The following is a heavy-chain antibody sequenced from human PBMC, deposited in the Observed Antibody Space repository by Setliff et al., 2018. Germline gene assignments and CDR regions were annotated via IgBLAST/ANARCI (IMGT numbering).Heavy chain of an antibody. CDR3: VREGVDSRSSTDYRYYMDV. Sequence: SVKVSCKASGYSFSTYAMSWIRQAPGQGLEWMGGTIPVFGTTDYAQKFQGRVTIMTDESTSTAFMELSSLTSEDTAVYYCVREGVDSRSSTDYRYYMDVWGKGTTVTVS. D-gene: IGHD3-22*01. CDR1: GYSFSTYA. J-gene: IGHJ6*03. V-gene: IGHV1-69*05. CDR2: TIPVFGTT.